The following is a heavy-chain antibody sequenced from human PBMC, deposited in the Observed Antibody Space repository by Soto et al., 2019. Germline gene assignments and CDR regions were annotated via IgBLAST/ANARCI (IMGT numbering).Heavy chain of an antibody. J-gene: IGHJ4*02. D-gene: IGHD2-21*01. V-gene: IGHV4-34*01. CDR2: INHSGST. Sequence: QVQLQQWGAGLLKPSETLSLTCAVYGGSFSGYYWSWIRQPPGKGLEWIGEINHSGSTNYNPSLKSRVTISVDTSKNQFSLKLSSVTAADTAVYYCARGPSGETHPYYFEYWGQGTLVTVSS. CDR1: GGSFSGYY. CDR3: ARGPSGETHPYYFEY.